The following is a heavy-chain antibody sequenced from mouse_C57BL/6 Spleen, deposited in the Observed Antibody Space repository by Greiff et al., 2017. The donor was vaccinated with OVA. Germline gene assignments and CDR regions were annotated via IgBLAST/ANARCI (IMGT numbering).Heavy chain of an antibody. CDR2: IYPGDGAT. J-gene: IGHJ3*01. Sequence: QVQLQQSGAELVKPGASVKISCKASGYAFSSYWMNWVKHRPGKGLEWIGQIYPGDGATKYNGKFKGKATLTAEKSSSKAYMQLSSLTSEDFAVYFCARGGEYDYEVGFAYWGQGTLVTVSA. V-gene: IGHV1-80*01. D-gene: IGHD2-4*01. CDR1: GYAFSSYW. CDR3: ARGGEYDYEVGFAY.